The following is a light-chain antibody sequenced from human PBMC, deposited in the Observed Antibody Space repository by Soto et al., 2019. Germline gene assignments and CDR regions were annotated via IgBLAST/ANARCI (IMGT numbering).Light chain of an antibody. CDR3: QQYSKWPIT. CDR2: DAS. V-gene: IGKV3-15*01. J-gene: IGKJ5*01. CDR1: QSVSSY. Sequence: EIVMTQSPATLSVSPGERVTLSCRASQSVSSYLAWYQQKPGQAPRLLIYDASTRATGIPARFSGSGSGTEFSLTISSLQSEDFAVYYCQQYSKWPITFGQGTRLEIK.